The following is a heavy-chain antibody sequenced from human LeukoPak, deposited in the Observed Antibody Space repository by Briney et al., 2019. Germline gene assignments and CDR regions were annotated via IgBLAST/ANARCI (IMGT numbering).Heavy chain of an antibody. CDR3: ARGSLDDYGGNSARYNWFDA. V-gene: IGHV4-61*03. Sequence: PSETLSLTCTVSGGSISSGDYYWNWIRQSPEKGLEWIGYIYYSANTNYNPSLKSRVTILVDTPKNHFSLRLSSVTAADTAVYYCARGSLDDYGGNSARYNWFDAWGQGILVTVSS. CDR1: GGSISSGDYY. D-gene: IGHD4-23*01. J-gene: IGHJ5*02. CDR2: IYYSANT.